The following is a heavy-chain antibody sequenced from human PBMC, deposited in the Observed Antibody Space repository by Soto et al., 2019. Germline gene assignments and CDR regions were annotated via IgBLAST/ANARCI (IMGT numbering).Heavy chain of an antibody. CDR3: ARLGLTTYCRSSSCHTMDV. J-gene: IGHJ6*02. D-gene: IGHD2-2*02. V-gene: IGHV5-51*01. CDR1: GDSFISYW. CDR2: IYPVDSDT. Sequence: XDSVKVTWQASGDSFISYWIGWVRQMPGKGLEWMGVIYPVDSDTRYSPSFQGQVTISADKSFSTAYLQWSSLKASDTAIYYCARLGLTTYCRSSSCHTMDVCGQGTTVTVSS.